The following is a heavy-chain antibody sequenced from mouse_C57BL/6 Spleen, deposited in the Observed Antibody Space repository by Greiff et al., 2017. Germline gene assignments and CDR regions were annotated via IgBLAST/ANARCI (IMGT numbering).Heavy chain of an antibody. CDR1: GYSFPGYY. J-gene: IGHJ4*01. CDR3: ARRDLLRPDYAMDY. V-gene: IGHV1-42*01. CDR2: INPSTGGT. Sequence: VQLQQSGPELVKPGASVKISCKASGYSFPGYYMNWVKQSPEKSLEWIGEINPSTGGTTYNQKFKAKATLTVDKSSSTAYMQLKSLTSEDSAVYYCARRDLLRPDYAMDYWGQGTSGTVSS. D-gene: IGHD1-2*01.